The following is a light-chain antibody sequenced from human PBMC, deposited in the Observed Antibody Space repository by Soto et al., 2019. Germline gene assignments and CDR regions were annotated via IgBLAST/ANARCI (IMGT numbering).Light chain of an antibody. CDR1: SSNIGSNY. Sequence: QSVLTQPHSASGTPEQTVTISCSGRSSNIGSNYVYWYQQLPGTAPRLLMYRADQRPSVVPDRFSGSKSGTSASLALSGLRSEDAVDNFCAAWDDIVSGLVFGGGNKLNVL. CDR3: AAWDDIVSGLV. V-gene: IGLV1-47*01. J-gene: IGLJ2*01. CDR2: RAD.